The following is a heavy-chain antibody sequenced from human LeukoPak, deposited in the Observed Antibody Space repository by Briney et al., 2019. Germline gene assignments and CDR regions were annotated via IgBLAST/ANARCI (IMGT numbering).Heavy chain of an antibody. D-gene: IGHD5-12*01. CDR1: GFTFSSYW. CDR3: AKDIMATGIYYFDY. J-gene: IGHJ4*02. V-gene: IGHV3-7*03. Sequence: GGSLRLSCAASGFTFSSYWMSWVRQAPGKGLEWVANIKQDGSEKYYVDSVKGRFTISRDNAKNSLYLQMNSLRAEDTAVYYCAKDIMATGIYYFDYWSQGTLVTVSS. CDR2: IKQDGSEK.